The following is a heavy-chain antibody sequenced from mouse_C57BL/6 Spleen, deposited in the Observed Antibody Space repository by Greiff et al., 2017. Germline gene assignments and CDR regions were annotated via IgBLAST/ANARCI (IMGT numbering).Heavy chain of an antibody. CDR3: ARTGYYSNYNYAMDD. V-gene: IGHV1-53*01. CDR1: GYTFTSYW. Sequence: QVQLQQPGTELVKPGASVKLSCKASGYTFTSYWMHWVKQRPGQGLEWIGNINPSNGGTNYNEKFKSKATLTVDNSSSTAYMQLSSLTSEDSAVYYCARTGYYSNYNYAMDDWGQGTSGTVSS. D-gene: IGHD2-5*01. J-gene: IGHJ4*01. CDR2: INPSNGGT.